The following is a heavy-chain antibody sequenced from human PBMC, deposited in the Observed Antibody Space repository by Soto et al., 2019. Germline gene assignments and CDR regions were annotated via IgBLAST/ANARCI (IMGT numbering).Heavy chain of an antibody. CDR3: AKSDHPSVVTLYYFDS. V-gene: IGHV3-30*18. CDR2: ISDDGTKE. D-gene: IGHD2-21*02. J-gene: IGHJ4*02. CDR1: GFGFSNYA. Sequence: QVQLVESGGGVVQPGRSLRLSCAASGFGFSNYAMHWVRRAPGKGLEWVTLISDDGTKEYFADSVKGRFTVSRDNSKKTLFLQMNSLKTDDTGVYYCAKSDHPSVVTLYYFDSWGQGTLVTVSS.